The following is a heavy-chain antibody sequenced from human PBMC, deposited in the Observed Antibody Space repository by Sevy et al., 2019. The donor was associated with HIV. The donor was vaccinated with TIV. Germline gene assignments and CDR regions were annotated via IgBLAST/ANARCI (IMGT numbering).Heavy chain of an antibody. CDR1: KFTFSLYA. Sequence: GGSLRLSCSASKFTFSLYAMHWVRQAPGKGLEWVAVISYDGSSKYYADSAKGRFTISRDNSKNTLFLQMNSLGVEDTALYYCARVDAYYDKGLDPWGQGTLVTVSS. CDR2: ISYDGSSK. V-gene: IGHV3-30*03. J-gene: IGHJ5*02. D-gene: IGHD3-16*01. CDR3: ARVDAYYDKGLDP.